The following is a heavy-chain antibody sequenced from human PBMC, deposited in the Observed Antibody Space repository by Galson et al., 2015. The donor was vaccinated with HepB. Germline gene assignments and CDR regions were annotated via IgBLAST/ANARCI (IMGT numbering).Heavy chain of an antibody. CDR2: IYSGGST. V-gene: IGHV3-53*01. D-gene: IGHD3-22*01. CDR1: GFTVSSNY. CDR3: TTGVSSGYGY. Sequence: SLRLSCAASGFTVSSNYMSWVRQAPGKGLEWVSVIYSGGSTYYADSVKGRFTISRDDSKNTLYLQMNSLKTEDTAVYYCTTGVSSGYGYWGQGTLVTVSS. J-gene: IGHJ4*02.